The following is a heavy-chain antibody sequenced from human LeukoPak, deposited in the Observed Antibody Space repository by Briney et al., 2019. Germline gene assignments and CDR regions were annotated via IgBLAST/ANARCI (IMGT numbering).Heavy chain of an antibody. D-gene: IGHD3-10*01. CDR1: GFTFSSYA. Sequence: GGSLRLSCAASGFTFSSYAMSWVRQAPGKGLKWVASIKKDGSEKSYVDSVKGRFTISRDNPKNPLYLQMSSLRVEDTAIYYCARGPPYGSRSDYFDQWGQATLVTVSA. J-gene: IGHJ4*02. V-gene: IGHV3-7*01. CDR2: IKKDGSEK. CDR3: ARGPPYGSRSDYFDQ.